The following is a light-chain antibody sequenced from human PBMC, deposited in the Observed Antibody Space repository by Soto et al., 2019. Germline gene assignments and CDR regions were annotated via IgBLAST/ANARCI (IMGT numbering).Light chain of an antibody. CDR3: QNYNSAPIT. CDR1: QGISNY. Sequence: DIQMTQSPSSLSASVGDRVTITCRASQGISNYLAWYQQKPGQVPKLLIYVASTLQSGVPSRFSGRGSGTDFSLSISSLQPEDVATYYSQNYNSAPITFGQGTRLEIK. V-gene: IGKV1-27*01. CDR2: VAS. J-gene: IGKJ5*01.